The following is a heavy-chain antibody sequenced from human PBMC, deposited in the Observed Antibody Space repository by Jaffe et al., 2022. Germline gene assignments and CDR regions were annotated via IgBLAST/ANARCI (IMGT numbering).Heavy chain of an antibody. D-gene: IGHD6-19*01. Sequence: QVQLQESGPGLVKPSQTLSLTCTVSGGSISSGSYYWSWIRQPAGKGLEWIGRIYTSGSTNYNPSLKSRVTISVDTSKNQFSLKLSSVTAADTAVYYCARGFGTVARRRGNWFDPWGQGTLVTVSS. CDR1: GGSISSGSYY. CDR2: IYTSGST. J-gene: IGHJ5*02. CDR3: ARGFGTVARRRGNWFDP. V-gene: IGHV4-61*02.